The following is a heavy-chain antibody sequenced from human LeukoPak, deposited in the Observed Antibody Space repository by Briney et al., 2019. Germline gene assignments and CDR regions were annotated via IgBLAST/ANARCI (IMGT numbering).Heavy chain of an antibody. CDR1: GFTFRDYY. CDR3: ARDVAIKTSGYSSFDY. D-gene: IGHD3-22*01. CDR2: ISSSGNTI. V-gene: IGHV3-11*01. Sequence: PGGSLRLSCAASGFTFRDYYMSWIRQAPGKGLEWVSYISSSGNTIYYADSVKGRFTISRDNAKNSLYLQMNSLRAEDTAVYYCARDVAIKTSGYSSFDYWGQGTLVTVSS. J-gene: IGHJ4*02.